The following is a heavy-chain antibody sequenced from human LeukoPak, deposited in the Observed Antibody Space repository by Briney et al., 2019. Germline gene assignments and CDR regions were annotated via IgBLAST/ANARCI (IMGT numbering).Heavy chain of an antibody. V-gene: IGHV3-21*01. Sequence: GGSLRLSCAASGFTFSSYSMNWVRQAPGKGLEWVSAISSSSSYIYYADSVKGRFTISRDNAKKSLYLQMNSLRVEDTAVYYCARELGCYGDYGTNFDYWGQGTLVTVSS. J-gene: IGHJ4*02. CDR2: ISSSSSYI. CDR3: ARELGCYGDYGTNFDY. D-gene: IGHD4-17*01. CDR1: GFTFSSYS.